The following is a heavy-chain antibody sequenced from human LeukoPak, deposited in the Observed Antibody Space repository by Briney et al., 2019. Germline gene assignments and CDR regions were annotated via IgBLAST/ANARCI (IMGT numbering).Heavy chain of an antibody. Sequence: GGSLRLSCEASGFTFDDYGMSWVRQRPGRGLEWVSSINRNGGSTDYADSVKGRFTISRDNAKNSHFLQMNSLRVEDTALYYCARGFRNGPFDCWGQGTLVTVSS. CDR3: ARGFRNGPFDC. J-gene: IGHJ4*02. D-gene: IGHD3-10*01. V-gene: IGHV3-20*04. CDR2: INRNGGST. CDR1: GFTFDDYG.